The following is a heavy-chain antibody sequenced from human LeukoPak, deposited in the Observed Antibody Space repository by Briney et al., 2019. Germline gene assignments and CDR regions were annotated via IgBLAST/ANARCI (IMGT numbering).Heavy chain of an antibody. CDR2: MYPGGFDT. Sequence: GESLKISCKGSGYSFSNYWIGWVRQMPGKGLEWMGIMYPGGFDTRYSPSFQGQVTISADKSISTAYLQWSSLQASDTAMYYCARRDNSGWYFDYWGQGTLVTVSS. CDR3: ARRDNSGWYFDY. CDR1: GYSFSNYW. D-gene: IGHD6-19*01. V-gene: IGHV5-51*01. J-gene: IGHJ4*02.